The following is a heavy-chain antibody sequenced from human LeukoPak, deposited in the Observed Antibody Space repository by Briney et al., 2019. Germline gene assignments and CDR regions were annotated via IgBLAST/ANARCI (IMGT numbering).Heavy chain of an antibody. CDR2: IRYDGSNK. CDR3: AKDLSYIVGATGFDY. V-gene: IGHV3-30*02. J-gene: IGHJ4*02. CDR1: GFTFSSNW. D-gene: IGHD1-26*01. Sequence: GGSLRLSCAASGFTFSSNWMTWVRQAPGKGLEWVAFIRYDGSNKYYADSVKGRFTISRDNSKNTLYLQMNSLRAEDTAVYYCAKDLSYIVGATGFDYWGQGTLVTVSS.